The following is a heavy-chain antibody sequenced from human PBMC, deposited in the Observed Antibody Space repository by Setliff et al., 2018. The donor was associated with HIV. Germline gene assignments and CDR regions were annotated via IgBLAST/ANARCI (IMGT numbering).Heavy chain of an antibody. CDR1: GYTFTSKH. V-gene: IGHV1-8*01. J-gene: IGHJ2*01. Sequence: GASVKVSCKASGYTFTSKHINWVRQATGQGLEWLGWMDPSSAATGYAQKFQGRVTLTRDTSINTAYMELSSLTSDDTAVYYCARASPYGGNWYFDLWGRGTRVTVAS. D-gene: IGHD2-15*01. CDR3: ARASPYGGNWYFDL. CDR2: MDPSSAAT.